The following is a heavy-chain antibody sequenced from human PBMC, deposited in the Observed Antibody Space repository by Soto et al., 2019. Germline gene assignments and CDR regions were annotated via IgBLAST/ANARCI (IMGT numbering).Heavy chain of an antibody. D-gene: IGHD3-3*01. V-gene: IGHV3-23*01. CDR3: AKDARDVLRFLEWLTRKNWFDP. CDR1: GFTFSSYA. CDR2: ISGSGGST. Sequence: GSLRLSCAASGFTFSSYAMSWVRQAPGKGLEWVSAISGSGGSTYYADSVKGRFTISRDNSKNTLYLQMNSLRAEDTAVYYCAKDARDVLRFLEWLTRKNWFDPWGQGTLVTVSS. J-gene: IGHJ5*02.